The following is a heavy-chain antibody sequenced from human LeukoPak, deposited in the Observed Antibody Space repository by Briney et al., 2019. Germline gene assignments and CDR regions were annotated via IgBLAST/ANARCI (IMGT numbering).Heavy chain of an antibody. CDR3: ARDRDGGALAGNFDF. J-gene: IGHJ4*02. D-gene: IGHD6-19*01. Sequence: PGGSLRLSCAASGFSFRSYTMNWVRQAPGKGLEWVSSIDSTATYIKYADSLKGRFTLSRDNAQNSLSLQMNSLRAEDTAVYYCARDRDGGALAGNFDFWGQGTLVTVSS. V-gene: IGHV3-21*01. CDR2: IDSTATYI. CDR1: GFSFRSYT.